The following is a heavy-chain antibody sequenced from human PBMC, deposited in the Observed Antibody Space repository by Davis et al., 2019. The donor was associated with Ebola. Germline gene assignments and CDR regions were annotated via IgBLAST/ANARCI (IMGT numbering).Heavy chain of an antibody. J-gene: IGHJ6*02. CDR2: IYSGGST. Sequence: LSLTCAVYGGSFSGYYMSWVRQAPEKGLEWVSVIYSGGSTYYADSVKGRFTISRDNSKNTLYLQMNSLRAEDTAVYYCARDSGPFEYHHGMDVWGQGTTVTVSS. CDR3: ARDSGPFEYHHGMDV. V-gene: IGHV3-66*01. D-gene: IGHD6-6*01. CDR1: GGSFSGYY.